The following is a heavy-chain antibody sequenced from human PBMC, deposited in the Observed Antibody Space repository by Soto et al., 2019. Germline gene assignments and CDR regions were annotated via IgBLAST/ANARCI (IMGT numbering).Heavy chain of an antibody. CDR1: ACPFSNYC. CDR2: IKADGNRI. D-gene: IGHD5-18*01. Sequence: SIRLPWAASACPFSNYCISWVRQAKRKGLEWVANIKADGNRISYVDSVKGRCTSYRDNAKNTFYMEMNSARVEDSAVYYCVWADGDRYEGHGYLVRHWGEGSLVTVSS. CDR3: VWADGDRYEGHGYLVRH. J-gene: IGHJ1*01. V-gene: IGHV3-7*04.